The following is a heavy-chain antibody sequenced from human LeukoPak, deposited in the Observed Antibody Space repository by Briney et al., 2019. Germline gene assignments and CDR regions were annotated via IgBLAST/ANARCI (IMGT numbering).Heavy chain of an antibody. CDR3: ASTIFGVVRRFDAFDI. V-gene: IGHV3-11*04. J-gene: IGHJ3*02. CDR2: GDVI. Sequence: GDVIYYAYSVKGRFTISRDNAKNSLYLQMNSLRAEDTAVYYCASTIFGVVRRFDAFDIWGQGTMVTVSS. D-gene: IGHD3-3*01.